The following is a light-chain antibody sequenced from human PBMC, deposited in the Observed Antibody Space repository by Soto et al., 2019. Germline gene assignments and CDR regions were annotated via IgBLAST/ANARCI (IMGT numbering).Light chain of an antibody. Sequence: DIQMTPSQSSLSASVAYIVTITCRSSQGIRNDLGWYQQRPGKAPKRLIYAASTLQPGVPSRFSGSGSGTAFTLTISCLQSEDFATYYCQQYYSYPITFGQGTRLEIK. CDR1: QGIRND. CDR3: QQYYSYPIT. J-gene: IGKJ5*01. V-gene: IGKV1-17*01. CDR2: AAS.